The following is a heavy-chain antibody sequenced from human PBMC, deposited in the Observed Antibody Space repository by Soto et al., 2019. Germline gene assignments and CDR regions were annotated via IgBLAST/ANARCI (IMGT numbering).Heavy chain of an antibody. Sequence: EVRLVESGGGLVSPGGSLRLSCAASGFAFSSYGLNWVRKTPGRGLEWISYISDSGSSIYYVDTVKVRFTASRDNAKNSVYLQMNSLRAEDTAVYYCARDLGPDYSRGYWGQGTLVTVSS. CDR2: ISDSGSSI. D-gene: IGHD4-4*01. CDR1: GFAFSSYG. CDR3: ARDLGPDYSRGY. J-gene: IGHJ4*02. V-gene: IGHV3-48*03.